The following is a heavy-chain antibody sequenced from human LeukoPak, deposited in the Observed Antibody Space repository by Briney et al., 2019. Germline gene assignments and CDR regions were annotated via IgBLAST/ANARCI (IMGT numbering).Heavy chain of an antibody. CDR3: ARGGATTNWFDP. CDR1: GGSISSGGYY. Sequence: PSETLSLTCTVSGGSISSGGYYWSWIRQPPGKGLEWIGYIYHSGSTYYNPSLKSRVTISVDRSKNQFSLKLSSVTAADTAVYYCARGGATTNWFDPWGQGTLVTVSS. CDR2: IYHSGST. J-gene: IGHJ5*02. V-gene: IGHV4-30-2*01. D-gene: IGHD1-26*01.